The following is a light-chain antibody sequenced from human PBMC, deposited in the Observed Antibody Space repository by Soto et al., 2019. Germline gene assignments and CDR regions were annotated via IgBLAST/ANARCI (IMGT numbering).Light chain of an antibody. CDR2: ETS. V-gene: IGKV3-20*01. J-gene: IGKJ2*01. Sequence: EIVLTQSPGTLSVSPGEGVTLSCRASQSVKNSYLAWYQHKPGQAPRLLISETSTRASGIPDRFRGGGSGTDFTLTITTLEPEDFAVYYCQHYSTSPSYTFGQGTKLE. CDR3: QHYSTSPSYT. CDR1: QSVKNSY.